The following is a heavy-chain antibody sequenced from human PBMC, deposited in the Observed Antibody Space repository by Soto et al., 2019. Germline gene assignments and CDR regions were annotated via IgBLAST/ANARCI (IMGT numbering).Heavy chain of an antibody. J-gene: IGHJ6*02. Sequence: GESLKISCKASGDTFSGFWIAWVRQVPEKGLEWMGTINLDDSDTTYSPSFQGQVTISADKSLNTAYLQWNSLKASDTAIFFCAKSDYFHTSGSLYGLDVWGQGTTVTVSS. CDR2: INLDDSDT. CDR1: GDTFSGFW. CDR3: AKSDYFHTSGSLYGLDV. V-gene: IGHV5-51*01. D-gene: IGHD3-22*01.